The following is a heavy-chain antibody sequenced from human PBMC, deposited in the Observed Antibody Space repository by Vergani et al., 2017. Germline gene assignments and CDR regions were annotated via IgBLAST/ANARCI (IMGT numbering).Heavy chain of an antibody. Sequence: EVQLLESGGDLVQPGGSLRLSCAASGFTFIMHAMSWVRQAPGKGLEWVSTLSASDRRTHYADSVKGRFIISRDISKNTLFLHMNSLRPEDTAVYYCAKVGRSEVAGTFGAFDIWGQGTMVTVSS. D-gene: IGHD6-19*01. CDR1: GFTFIMHA. CDR3: AKVGRSEVAGTFGAFDI. V-gene: IGHV3-23*01. J-gene: IGHJ3*02. CDR2: LSASDRRT.